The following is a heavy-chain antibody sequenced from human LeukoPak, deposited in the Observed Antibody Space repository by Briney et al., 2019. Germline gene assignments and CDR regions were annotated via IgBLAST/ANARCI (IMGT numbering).Heavy chain of an antibody. CDR3: ARGLEGSGSYYNVAHWYFDL. CDR1: GYTFTSYD. CDR2: MNPNSGNT. Sequence: ASVKVSCKASGYTFTSYDINWVRQATGQGPEWMGWMNPNSGNTGYAQKFQGRVTMTRNTSISTAYMELSSLRSEDTAVYYCARGLEGSGSYYNVAHWYFDLWGRGTLVTVSS. V-gene: IGHV1-8*01. J-gene: IGHJ2*01. D-gene: IGHD3-10*01.